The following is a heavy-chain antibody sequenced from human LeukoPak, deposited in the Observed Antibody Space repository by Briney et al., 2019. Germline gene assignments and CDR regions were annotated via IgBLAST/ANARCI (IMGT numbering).Heavy chain of an antibody. J-gene: IGHJ4*02. D-gene: IGHD6-19*01. CDR1: GVSISSGGYY. CDR3: ARQPVSSGWYQHSRALDY. CDR2: IYYSGST. V-gene: IGHV4-31*03. Sequence: SETLSLTCTVSGVSISSGGYYWRWIRQHPGKGLEWIGYIYYSGSTYYNPSLKSRVTISVDTSKNQFSLKLSSVTAADTAVYYCARQPVSSGWYQHSRALDYWGQGTLVTVSS.